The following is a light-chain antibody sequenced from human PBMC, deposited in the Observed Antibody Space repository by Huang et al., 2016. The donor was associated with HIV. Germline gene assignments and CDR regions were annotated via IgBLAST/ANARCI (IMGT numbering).Light chain of an antibody. CDR1: ESISSS. CDR2: DAS. V-gene: IGKV3-15*01. Sequence: EIVMTQSPGTLSVSPGERVNLSFSASESISSSLAWYQQASGQAPSLLIYDASTRATGVPARFSGSGSGTNFTLTISSLQSEDFAVYYCQQYNDWPPITFGQGTRVDIK. J-gene: IGKJ5*01. CDR3: QQYNDWPPIT.